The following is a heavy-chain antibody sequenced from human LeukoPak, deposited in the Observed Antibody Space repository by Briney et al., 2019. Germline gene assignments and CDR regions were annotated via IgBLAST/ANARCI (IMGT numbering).Heavy chain of an antibody. CDR3: AKGISFYYYYYMDV. CDR1: GLTFSSHG. J-gene: IGHJ6*03. Sequence: PGGSLRLSCAASGLTFSSHGMHWVRQAPGKGLEWVALIWYDGSDKYYADSVRGRFTISRDNSKNTLYLQMNSLRAEDTAVYYCAKGISFYYYYYMDVWGKGTTVTVSS. V-gene: IGHV3-33*06. CDR2: IWYDGSDK.